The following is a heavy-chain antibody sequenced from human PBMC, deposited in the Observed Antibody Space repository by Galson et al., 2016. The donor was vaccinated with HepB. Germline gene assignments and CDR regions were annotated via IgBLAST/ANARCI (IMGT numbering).Heavy chain of an antibody. CDR3: AKGRGAGYSGCEWNFDY. J-gene: IGHJ4*02. D-gene: IGHD5-12*01. V-gene: IGHV3-23*01. Sequence: SLRLSCAASGFTFSSYAMTWVRQAPGKGLEWVSSIDTSDSTTSYADSEGRFTISRDNSKNTLYLQRYSLRAEDTAVYYCAKGRGAGYSGCEWNFDYWGQGSLVTVSS. CDR1: GFTFSSYA. CDR2: IDTSDSTT.